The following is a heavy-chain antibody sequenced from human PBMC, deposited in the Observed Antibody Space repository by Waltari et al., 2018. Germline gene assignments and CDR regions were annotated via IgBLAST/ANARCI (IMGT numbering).Heavy chain of an antibody. CDR1: GGYISSSSYY. Sequence: QMQLQESGPGMVKPSENLSLNCTVSGGYISSSSYYWGWIRQPPGKGLEWIGSIYYSGSTYYDPSPKSRVTISVDTSKNQVAWKLSSVTAADTAVYECAGLMGATGVSYWGQGTLFTFSS. V-gene: IGHV4-39*01. CDR2: IYYSGST. D-gene: IGHD1-26*01. CDR3: AGLMGATGVSY. J-gene: IGHJ4*02.